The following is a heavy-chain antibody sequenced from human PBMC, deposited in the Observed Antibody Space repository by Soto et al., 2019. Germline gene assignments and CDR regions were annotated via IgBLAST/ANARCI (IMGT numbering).Heavy chain of an antibody. CDR3: AREGSFDWTQGWFDP. V-gene: IGHV4-38-2*02. CDR1: GDSISSGYY. CDR2: IYHSGTT. J-gene: IGHJ5*02. Sequence: SETLSLTCAVSGDSISSGYYWAWIRQPPGKGLEWIGSIYHSGTTYYNPSLKSRVTISVDTSKNQFSLKLSSVTAADTAVYSCAREGSFDWTQGWFDPWGQGILVTVSS. D-gene: IGHD3-9*01.